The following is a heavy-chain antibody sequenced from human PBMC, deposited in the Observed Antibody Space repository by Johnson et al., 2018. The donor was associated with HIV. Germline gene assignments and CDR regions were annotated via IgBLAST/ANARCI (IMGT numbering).Heavy chain of an antibody. V-gene: IGHV3-30*14. CDR1: GFTFSSYA. J-gene: IGHJ3*02. CDR3: ARDDILTGYYDAFDI. Sequence: QVQLVESGGGVVQPGRSLRLSCAASGFTFSSYAMHWVRQAPGKGLEWVAVISHDGSNKYYADSVKGRFTISRDNSKNTLYLQMNSLRAEDTAVYYCARDDILTGYYDAFDIWGQGTMVTVSS. D-gene: IGHD3-9*01. CDR2: ISHDGSNK.